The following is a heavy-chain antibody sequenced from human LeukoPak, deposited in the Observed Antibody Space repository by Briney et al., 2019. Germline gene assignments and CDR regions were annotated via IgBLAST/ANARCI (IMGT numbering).Heavy chain of an antibody. CDR1: GFTFSSYG. CDR2: IWYDGSNK. CDR3: ARGGTIVVVPAAMPVGDAFDI. V-gene: IGHV3-33*01. J-gene: IGHJ3*02. D-gene: IGHD2-2*01. Sequence: GGSLRLSCAASGFTFSSYGMHWVRQAPGKGLEWVAVIWYDGSNKYYADSVKGRFTISRDNSKNTLYLQMNSLRAEDTAVYYCARGGTIVVVPAAMPVGDAFDIWGQGTMVTVSS.